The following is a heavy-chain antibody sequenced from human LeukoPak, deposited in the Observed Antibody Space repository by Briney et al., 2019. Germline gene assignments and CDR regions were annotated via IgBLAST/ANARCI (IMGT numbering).Heavy chain of an antibody. CDR1: GYTFTGYY. CDR2: INPNSGGT. CDR3: ARAGPYYYDSSGSRGEDYFDY. Sequence: PWASVNVSCKASGYTFTGYYMHWVRQAPGQGLEWMGWINPNSGGTNYAQKFQGRVTMTRDTSISTAYMELSRLRSDDTAVYYCARAGPYYYDSSGSRGEDYFDYWGQGTLVTVSS. V-gene: IGHV1-2*02. J-gene: IGHJ4*02. D-gene: IGHD3-22*01.